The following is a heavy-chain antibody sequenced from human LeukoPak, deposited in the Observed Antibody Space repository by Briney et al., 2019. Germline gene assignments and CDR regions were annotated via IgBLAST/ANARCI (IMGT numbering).Heavy chain of an antibody. J-gene: IGHJ5*02. D-gene: IGHD1-26*01. Sequence: GGSLRLSCAAPGFTFSSYWMHWVRQAPGKGLVWVSRINSDGSSTSYADSVKGRFTISRDNAKNSLYLQLNSLRAEDTAVYYCARSLVVGATYPYHWGQGTLVTVSS. V-gene: IGHV3-74*01. CDR3: ARSLVVGATYPYH. CDR2: INSDGSST. CDR1: GFTFSSYW.